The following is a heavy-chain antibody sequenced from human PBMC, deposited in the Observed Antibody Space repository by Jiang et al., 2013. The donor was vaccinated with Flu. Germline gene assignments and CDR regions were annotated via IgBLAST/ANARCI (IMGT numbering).Heavy chain of an antibody. CDR3: ARGGKIQLWTSPFDY. D-gene: IGHD5-18*01. V-gene: IGHV4-34*01. CDR1: GGSSSGYY. Sequence: LLKPSETLSLTCAVYGGSSSGYYWTWIRQSPGKGLEWIGEINHSGSTNYNPSLKSRVTISVDTSKNQFSLKLSSVTAADTAVYYCARGGKIQLWTSPFDYWGQGTLVTVSS. CDR2: INHSGST. J-gene: IGHJ4*02.